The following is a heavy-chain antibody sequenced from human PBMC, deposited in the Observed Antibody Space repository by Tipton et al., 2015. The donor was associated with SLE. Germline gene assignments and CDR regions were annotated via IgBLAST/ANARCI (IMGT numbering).Heavy chain of an antibody. CDR1: GFTFSSYW. J-gene: IGHJ4*02. CDR2: IYSGGKT. CDR3: AKVKSAHWLDF. D-gene: IGHD1-1*01. Sequence: SLRLSCAASGFTFSSYWMHWVRQAPGKGLVWVSLIYSGGKTYYVDSVKGRFTISRDDSKNTLFLQMSSLRAEDTAIYYCAKVKSAHWLDFWGQGTLVTVSS. V-gene: IGHV3-23*03.